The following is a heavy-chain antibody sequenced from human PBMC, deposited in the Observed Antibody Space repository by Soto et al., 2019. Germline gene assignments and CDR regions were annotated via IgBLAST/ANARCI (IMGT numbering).Heavy chain of an antibody. J-gene: IGHJ3*02. Sequence: QVQLVESGGGVVQPGRSLRLSCAASGFSFSSYAMHWVRQAPGKGLEWVAVIEYDGNNKYYADSVKGRFTISRDNSRNTLYLRMNTLSAEDTAVYYCARGGEWDSVEAFGIWGQGTMVTVSS. CDR2: IEYDGNNK. D-gene: IGHD3-10*01. CDR3: ARGGEWDSVEAFGI. V-gene: IGHV3-33*05. CDR1: GFSFSSYA.